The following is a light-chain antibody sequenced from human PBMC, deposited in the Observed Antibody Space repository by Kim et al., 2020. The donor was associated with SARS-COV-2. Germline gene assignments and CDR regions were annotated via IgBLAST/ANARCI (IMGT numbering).Light chain of an antibody. J-gene: IGLJ1*01. CDR3: SSYTSSSPGV. CDR1: SSDFGGYNY. Sequence: QSALTQPPSASGSPGQSVTISCTGTSSDFGGYNYVSWYQQHPGKAPKLMIYDVSKRPSGVSNRFSGSKSVNTASLTISGLQAEDEADYYCSSYTSSSPGVFGTGTKVTVL. V-gene: IGLV2-14*01. CDR2: DVS.